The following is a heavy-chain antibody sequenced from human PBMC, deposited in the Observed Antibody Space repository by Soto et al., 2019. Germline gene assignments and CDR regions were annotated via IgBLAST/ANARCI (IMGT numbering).Heavy chain of an antibody. V-gene: IGHV3-21*01. CDR1: GFTFSSYS. CDR3: ARDQVPGLDAFDI. J-gene: IGHJ3*02. Sequence: GGSLRLSCAASGFTFSSYSMNWVRQAPGKGLEWVSSISRSAGNTYHADSVKGRFTISRDNAKNSMYLQMNSLRAEDTAVYYCARDQVPGLDAFDIWGQGTMVTVSS. CDR2: ISRSAGNT.